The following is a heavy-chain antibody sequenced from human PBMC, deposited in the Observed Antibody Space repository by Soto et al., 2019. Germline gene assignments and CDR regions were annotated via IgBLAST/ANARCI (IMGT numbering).Heavy chain of an antibody. CDR1: GDSISPFY. J-gene: IGHJ4*02. D-gene: IGHD3-10*01. Sequence: YETLSLTCTVSGDSISPFYWSWIRQPPGKGLGWIGYIYHIGTTTYNPSLKSRFTISLDSSKNQFSLKLSSVTAAYTPVYYCARFRRNCFDYWGQGTLVTVSS. V-gene: IGHV4-59*01. CDR3: ARFRRNCFDY. CDR2: IYHIGTT.